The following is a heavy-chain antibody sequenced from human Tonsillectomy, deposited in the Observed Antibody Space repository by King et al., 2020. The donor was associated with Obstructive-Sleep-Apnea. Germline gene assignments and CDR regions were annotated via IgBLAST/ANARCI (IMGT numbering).Heavy chain of an antibody. CDR2: ISGSGGST. D-gene: IGHD3-22*01. V-gene: IGHV3-23*04. CDR3: AKDRVGGPYYYDSSGYYYHFQH. J-gene: IGHJ1*01. Sequence: VQLVESGGGLVQPGGSLRLSCAASGFTFSSYAMSWVRQAPGKGLEWVSAISGSGGSTYYADSVKGRFTISRDNSKNTLYLQMNSLRAEDTAVYYCAKDRVGGPYYYDSSGYYYHFQHWGLGTLVTVSS. CDR1: GFTFSSYA.